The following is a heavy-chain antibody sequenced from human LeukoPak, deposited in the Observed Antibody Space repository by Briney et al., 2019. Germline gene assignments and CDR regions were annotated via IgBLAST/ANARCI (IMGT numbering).Heavy chain of an antibody. Sequence: SQTLSLTCAISGDSVSSNTATWNWLRQSPSRGLEWLGRTYYRSKWYSDYALSVKSRIMINPDTSKNQFFLHLNSVIPEDTAIYYCARDEDGVPARNFDSWGQGILVTVSS. CDR1: GDSVSSNTAT. V-gene: IGHV6-1*01. CDR2: TYYRSKWYS. D-gene: IGHD2-2*01. CDR3: ARDEDGVPARNFDS. J-gene: IGHJ4*02.